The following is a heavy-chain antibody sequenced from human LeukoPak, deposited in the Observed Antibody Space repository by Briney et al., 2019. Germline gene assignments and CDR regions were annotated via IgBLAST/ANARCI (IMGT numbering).Heavy chain of an antibody. V-gene: IGHV3-23*01. CDR1: GFTFSINA. Sequence: PGGSLRLSRAASGFTFSINAMSWLRQAPGKGLEWVSTIGDSDIMTHYSDSVKGRFTISRDDSKNTLYLQMNSLRADDTAVYYCAKDQAPTVGSTDFWGQGTLLTVSS. CDR3: AKDQAPTVGSTDF. J-gene: IGHJ4*02. D-gene: IGHD1-26*01. CDR2: IGDSDIMT.